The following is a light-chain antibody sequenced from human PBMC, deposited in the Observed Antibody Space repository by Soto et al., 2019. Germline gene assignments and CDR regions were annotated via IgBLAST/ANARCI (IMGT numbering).Light chain of an antibody. CDR3: QQYNNWPQT. V-gene: IGKV3-15*01. CDR2: DAS. Sequence: EIVMTQSPATLSVSPGERATLCCRASQSVSSNLVWYQQKPGQAPRLLIYDASTRATGIPARVSGSGSGTDFTLTISGLQSEDFAVYYCQQYNNWPQTFGQGTKVDIK. CDR1: QSVSSN. J-gene: IGKJ1*01.